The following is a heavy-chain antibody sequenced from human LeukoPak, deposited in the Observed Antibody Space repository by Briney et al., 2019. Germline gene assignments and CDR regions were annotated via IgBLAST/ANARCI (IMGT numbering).Heavy chain of an antibody. CDR1: GFTFSSYG. D-gene: IGHD6-19*01. CDR3: AKDIQYSSGWHAFDI. CDR2: IWYGGSNK. J-gene: IGHJ3*02. Sequence: GGSLRLSCAASGFTFSSYGMHWVRQAPGKGLEWVAVIWYGGSNKYYADSVKGRFTISRDNSKNTLYLQMNSLRAEDTAVYYCAKDIQYSSGWHAFDIWGQGTMVTVSS. V-gene: IGHV3-30*02.